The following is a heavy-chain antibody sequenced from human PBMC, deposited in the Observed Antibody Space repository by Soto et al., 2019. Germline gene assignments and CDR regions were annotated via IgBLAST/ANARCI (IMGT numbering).Heavy chain of an antibody. J-gene: IGHJ4*02. D-gene: IGHD3-3*01. CDR3: ARDPRITIFGVVMGVEYCFDY. CDR1: GYTFTGYY. V-gene: IGHV1-2*04. CDR2: INPNSGGT. Sequence: GASVKVSCKASGYTFTGYYMHWVRQAPGQGLEWMGWINPNSGGTNYAQKFQGWVTMTRDTSISTAYMELSRLRSDDTAVYYCARDPRITIFGVVMGVEYCFDYWGQGTLVTVS.